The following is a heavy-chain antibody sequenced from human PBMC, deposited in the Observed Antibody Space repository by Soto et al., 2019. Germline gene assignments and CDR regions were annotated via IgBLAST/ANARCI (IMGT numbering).Heavy chain of an antibody. Sequence: QVQLQESGPGLVKPSETLSLTCTVSGGSISSYYWSWIRQPPGKGMELIGYIYYNGSTNYNPPLKGQVTIAVDTSKNQFSVKVSSVTAADTAVYYCAGHHDSWGQGTLVTVSS. CDR3: AGHHDS. V-gene: IGHV4-59*08. CDR1: GGSISSYY. CDR2: IYYNGST. J-gene: IGHJ4*02.